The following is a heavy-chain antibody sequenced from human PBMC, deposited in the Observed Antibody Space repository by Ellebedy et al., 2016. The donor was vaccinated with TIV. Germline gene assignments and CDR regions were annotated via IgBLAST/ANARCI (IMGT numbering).Heavy chain of an antibody. CDR3: ARGPTKGNAFDI. Sequence: GGSLRLSXAASGFTFSSYAMSWVRQAPGKGLEWVANIKQDGSDKYYVDSVKGRFTISRDNGKNSQYLQMNTLRDEDTAVYYCARGPTKGNAFDIWGQGTMVTVSS. D-gene: IGHD3-10*01. V-gene: IGHV3-7*03. CDR2: IKQDGSDK. CDR1: GFTFSSYA. J-gene: IGHJ3*02.